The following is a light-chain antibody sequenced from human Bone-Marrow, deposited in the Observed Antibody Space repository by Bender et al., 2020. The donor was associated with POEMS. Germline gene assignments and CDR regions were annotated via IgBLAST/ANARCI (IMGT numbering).Light chain of an antibody. Sequence: QSALTQPASVSGSPGQSVTVSCTGTSSDVGTYILVSWYQHHPGKAPKLMIYEVNKRPSGVSNRFPGSKSGNTASLTISGLQTEDEADYYCAGWDDSLNGWVFGGGTKLTVL. CDR3: AGWDDSLNGWV. CDR2: EVN. CDR1: SSDVGTYIL. J-gene: IGLJ3*02. V-gene: IGLV2-23*02.